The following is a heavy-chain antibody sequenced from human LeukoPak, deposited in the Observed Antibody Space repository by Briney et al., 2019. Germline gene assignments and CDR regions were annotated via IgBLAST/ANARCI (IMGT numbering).Heavy chain of an antibody. Sequence: SQTLSLTCTVSGGSISSGSYYWSWIQQPAGKGLEWIGRIYTSGSTNYNPSLKSRVTISVDTSKNQFSLKLSSVTAADTAVYYCARRPRYCSGGSCYHDAFDIWGQGTMVTVSS. V-gene: IGHV4-61*02. CDR3: ARRPRYCSGGSCYHDAFDI. J-gene: IGHJ3*02. CDR1: GGSISSGSYY. D-gene: IGHD2-15*01. CDR2: IYTSGST.